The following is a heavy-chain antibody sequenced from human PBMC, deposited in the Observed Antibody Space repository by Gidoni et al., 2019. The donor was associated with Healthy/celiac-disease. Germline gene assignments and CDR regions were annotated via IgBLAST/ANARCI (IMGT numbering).Heavy chain of an antibody. D-gene: IGHD5-12*01. CDR1: GGTFSSYA. V-gene: IGHV1-69*01. Sequence: QVQLVQSGAEVKKPGSSVKVSCKASGGTFSSYAISWVRQAPGQGLEWRGGIIPIFGTANYAQKFQGRVTITADESTSTAYMELSSLRSEDTAVYYCARGGYDFYYYGMDVWGQGTTVTVSS. CDR3: ARGGYDFYYYGMDV. CDR2: IIPIFGTA. J-gene: IGHJ6*02.